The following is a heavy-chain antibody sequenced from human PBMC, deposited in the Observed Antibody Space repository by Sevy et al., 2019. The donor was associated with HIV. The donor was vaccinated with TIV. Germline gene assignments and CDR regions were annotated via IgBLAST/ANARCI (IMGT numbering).Heavy chain of an antibody. CDR1: GFTFRNYW. CDR2: INQNGTEI. CDR3: AINSDYGMDA. V-gene: IGHV3-7*01. D-gene: IGHD4-4*01. J-gene: IGHJ6*02. Sequence: GGSLRLSCVVSGFTFRNYWMSWVRQAPGKGLEWVANINQNGTEIYSVDSVKGRFTFSRDNTKNSVYLQMNSLRAEDTAIYYCAINSDYGMDAWGQGTTVTVS.